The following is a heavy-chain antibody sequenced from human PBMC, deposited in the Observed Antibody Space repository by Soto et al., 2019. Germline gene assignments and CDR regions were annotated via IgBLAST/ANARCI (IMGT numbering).Heavy chain of an antibody. Sequence: GASVKVSCKASGGTFTNYAFSWVRQAPGQGLEWMGGIIPIFGTPDYAQKFQGRVTITADESTRTASMGLSSLRSDDTAVYYCARERSVGYCITTTCPKPFYYYAMDVWGQGTTVTVS. CDR3: ARERSVGYCITTTCPKPFYYYAMDV. CDR1: GGTFTNYA. D-gene: IGHD2-2*01. V-gene: IGHV1-69*13. J-gene: IGHJ6*02. CDR2: IIPIFGTP.